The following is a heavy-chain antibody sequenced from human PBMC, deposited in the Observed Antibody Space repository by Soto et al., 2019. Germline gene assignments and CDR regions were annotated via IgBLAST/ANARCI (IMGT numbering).Heavy chain of an antibody. J-gene: IGHJ6*03. CDR3: TRRARPDFYYMAV. CDR2: ISTNGVGT. Sequence: EVQLVESGGGLAQPGGSLRLSCAASGFTLSGYAMDWVRQAPGKGLEYVSGISTNGVGTYYANSVQGRFTISRDNSKNTVYLQMGSLRPEHMVVYYCTRRARPDFYYMAVWGKGTTVNVSS. CDR1: GFTLSGYA. V-gene: IGHV3-64*01. D-gene: IGHD6-6*01.